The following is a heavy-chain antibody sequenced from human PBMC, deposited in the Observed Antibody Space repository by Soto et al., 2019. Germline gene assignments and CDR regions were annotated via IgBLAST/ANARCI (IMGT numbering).Heavy chain of an antibody. CDR1: VLNLRSYA. CDR2: ISGRSAVT. CDR3: AKGGPFTGGFDN. J-gene: IGHJ5*01. Sequence: EGQLWKSGGDLVQPGVSLRLSCAGSVLNLRSYAMTWIRQTPEKVLEWVSTISGRSAVTGYADSVNGRFTVSRDNSKNTLYLQITSLRRDDPAIYYCAKGGPFTGGFDNWVHVTLVTVS. V-gene: IGHV3-23*01. D-gene: IGHD3-16*01.